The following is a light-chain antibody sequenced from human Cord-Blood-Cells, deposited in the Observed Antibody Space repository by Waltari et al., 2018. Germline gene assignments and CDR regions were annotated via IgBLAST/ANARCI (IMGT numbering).Light chain of an antibody. Sequence: QPALTQPPSVSWSPGPAITISCTGTGSAVGGYSSVSWYQQHPGKAPKLMFYDGSYRPPGVSNRFSGSKSGNPASLTISGLQAEDEADYYCSSYTSSSTLVVFGTGTKVTVL. CDR2: DGS. CDR3: SSYTSSSTLVV. CDR1: GSAVGGYSS. J-gene: IGLJ1*01. V-gene: IGLV2-14*01.